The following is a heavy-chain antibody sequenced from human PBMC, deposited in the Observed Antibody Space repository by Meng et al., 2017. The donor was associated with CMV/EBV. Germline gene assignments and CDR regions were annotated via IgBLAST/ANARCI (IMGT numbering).Heavy chain of an antibody. CDR2: IIPIFGTA. CDR1: GGTFSSYA. D-gene: IGHD3-9*01. Sequence: SVKVSCKASGGTFSSYAISWVRQAPGQGLEWMGGIIPIFGTANYAQKFQGRVTITTDESTSTAYMELSSLRSEDTAVYYCARNAFGNDILSYFDYWGQGTLVTVSS. CDR3: ARNAFGNDILSYFDY. V-gene: IGHV1-69*05. J-gene: IGHJ4*02.